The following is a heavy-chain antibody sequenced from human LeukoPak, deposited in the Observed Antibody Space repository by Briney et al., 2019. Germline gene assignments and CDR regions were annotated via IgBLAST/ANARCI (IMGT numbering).Heavy chain of an antibody. CDR2: IRYDGSNK. Sequence: GGSLRLSCAASGFTFSSYGMHWVRQAPGKGLEWVAFIRYDGSNKYYADSVKGRFTISRDNSKNTLYLQMNSLRAEDTAVYYCAKDYYDSSGYSYLVDYWGQGTLVTVSS. CDR1: GFTFSSYG. J-gene: IGHJ4*02. CDR3: AKDYYDSSGYSYLVDY. V-gene: IGHV3-30*02. D-gene: IGHD3-22*01.